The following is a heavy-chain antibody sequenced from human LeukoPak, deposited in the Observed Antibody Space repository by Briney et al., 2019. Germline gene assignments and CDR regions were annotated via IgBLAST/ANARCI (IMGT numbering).Heavy chain of an antibody. CDR3: AREITPWFGELYDY. Sequence: PGRSLRLSCAASGFTFSSYAMHWVRQAPGKGLEWVAVISYDGSNKYYADSVKGRSTISRDNSKNTLYLQMNSLRAEDTAVYYCAREITPWFGELYDYWGQGTLVTVSS. CDR1: GFTFSSYA. J-gene: IGHJ4*02. D-gene: IGHD3-10*01. CDR2: ISYDGSNK. V-gene: IGHV3-30*04.